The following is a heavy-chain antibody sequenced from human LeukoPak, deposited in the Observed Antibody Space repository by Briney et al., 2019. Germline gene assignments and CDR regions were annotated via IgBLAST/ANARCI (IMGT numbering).Heavy chain of an antibody. CDR1: GFTFSSYA. CDR2: ISGSDGTT. V-gene: IGHV3-23*01. D-gene: IGHD6-19*01. Sequence: GGSLRLSCAASGFTFSSYAMSWVRQAPGKGLEWVSIISGSDGTTYYADSVKGRFTISRDNSKNTLYLQMNSLRAEDTAVYYCAKDIAVAGYNWFDPWGQGTLVTVSS. CDR3: AKDIAVAGYNWFDP. J-gene: IGHJ5*02.